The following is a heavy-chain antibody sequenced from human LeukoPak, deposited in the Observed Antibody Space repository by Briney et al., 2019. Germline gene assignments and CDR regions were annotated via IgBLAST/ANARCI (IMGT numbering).Heavy chain of an antibody. Sequence: PGGSLRLSCAASGFTFSSYAMSWVRQAPGKGLEWVSAISGSTGNTDYADSVKGRFTISRDNSNNMLYLVMNSLRVEDTAVYYCAKRNSFSSGWNTDWGQGTLVSVSS. V-gene: IGHV3-23*01. CDR3: AKRNSFSSGWNTD. CDR2: ISGSTGNT. J-gene: IGHJ4*02. CDR1: GFTFSSYA. D-gene: IGHD6-19*01.